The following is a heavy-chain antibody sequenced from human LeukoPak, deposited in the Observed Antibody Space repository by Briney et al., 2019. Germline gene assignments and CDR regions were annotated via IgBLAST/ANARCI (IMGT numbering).Heavy chain of an antibody. J-gene: IGHJ4*02. CDR2: ISGSGGST. V-gene: IGHV3-23*01. CDR3: AKDGLRGSPFRGFDY. Sequence: PGGSLTLSCAASGFTFNNYAMSWVRQAPGKGLEWVSAISGSGGSTYYADPLKGRFTISRDNSKNTLYLQMNSLRAEDTAVYYCAKDGLRGSPFRGFDYWGQGTLVTVSS. D-gene: IGHD3-16*01. CDR1: GFTFNNYA.